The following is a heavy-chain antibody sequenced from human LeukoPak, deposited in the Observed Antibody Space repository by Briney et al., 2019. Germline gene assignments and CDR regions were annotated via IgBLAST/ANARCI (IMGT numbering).Heavy chain of an antibody. CDR1: GGSISSYY. CDR3: ARGDRVGATTFSLGY. V-gene: IGHV4-59*01. CDR2: IYYSGST. J-gene: IGHJ4*02. Sequence: PSETLSLTCTVSGGSISSYYWSWIRQPPGKGLEWTGYIYYSGSTNYNPSLKSRVTISVDTSKNQFSLKLTSVTAADTAVYYCARGDRVGATTFSLGYWGQGTLVTVSS. D-gene: IGHD1-26*01.